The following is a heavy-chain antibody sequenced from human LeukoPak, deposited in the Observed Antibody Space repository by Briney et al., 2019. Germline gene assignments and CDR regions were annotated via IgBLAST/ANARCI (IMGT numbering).Heavy chain of an antibody. D-gene: IGHD6-13*01. J-gene: IGHJ4*02. CDR3: TTIAAAGTRKNHDY. V-gene: IGHV3-73*01. CDR2: IRSKANSYAT. CDR1: GFTFSGSA. Sequence: GGSLRLSCAAAGFTFSGSAMHWVRQASGKGLEWVGRIRSKANSYATAYAASVKGRSTISRDDSKNTAYLQMNSLKTEDTAVYYCTTIAAAGTRKNHDYWGQGTLVTVSP.